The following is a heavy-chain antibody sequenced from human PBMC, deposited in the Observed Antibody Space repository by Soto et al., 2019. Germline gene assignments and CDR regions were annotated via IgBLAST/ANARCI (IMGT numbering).Heavy chain of an antibody. J-gene: IGHJ4*02. Sequence: QVQLVESGGGVVQPGRSLRLSCAASGFTFSSYAMHWVRQAPGKGLEWVAVISHDGSNKYYADSVKGRFTISRDNSKNTLYLQMNSLRAEDTAVYYCASLVGATTLYGFDYWGQGTLVTVSS. D-gene: IGHD1-26*01. CDR2: ISHDGSNK. V-gene: IGHV3-30-3*01. CDR1: GFTFSSYA. CDR3: ASLVGATTLYGFDY.